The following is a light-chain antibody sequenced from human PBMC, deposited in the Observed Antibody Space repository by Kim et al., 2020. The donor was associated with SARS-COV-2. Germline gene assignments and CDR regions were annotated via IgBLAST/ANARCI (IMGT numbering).Light chain of an antibody. CDR3: QQYNSLWT. J-gene: IGKJ1*01. Sequence: SASVGDRVNITCRASQRIDTWLAWYQQKPGKAPKVLIYRASRLESGVPSRFSGSGSGTEFTLTINNLQPDDFATYYCQQYNSLWTFGQGTKVDIK. V-gene: IGKV1-5*03. CDR1: QRIDTW. CDR2: RAS.